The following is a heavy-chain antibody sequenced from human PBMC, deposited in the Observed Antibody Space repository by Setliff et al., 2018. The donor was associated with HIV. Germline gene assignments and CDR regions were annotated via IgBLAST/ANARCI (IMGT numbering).Heavy chain of an antibody. D-gene: IGHD3-22*01. V-gene: IGHV4-39*01. CDR1: GSSIYSSSYY. Sequence: SETLSRTCTVSGSSIYSSSYYWGWIRKSPGKGLEWIGSIYYSGSTYYDPSLKSRVTISVDTSKNHLSLKLSSVTAADTAVYYCARHGGSGYYPYYYYYYMDVWGTGTTVTVSS. CDR3: ARHGGSGYYPYYYYYYMDV. CDR2: IYYSGST. J-gene: IGHJ6*03.